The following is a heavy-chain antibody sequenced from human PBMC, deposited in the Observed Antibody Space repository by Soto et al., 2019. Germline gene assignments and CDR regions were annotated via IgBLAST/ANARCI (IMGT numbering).Heavy chain of an antibody. D-gene: IGHD3-9*01. CDR3: ARAGGDYDILTGYYISWFDP. J-gene: IGHJ5*02. CDR1: GGSVSSGSYY. CDR2: IYYSGST. Sequence: SETLSLTCTVSGGSVSSGSYYWSWIRQPPGKGLEWIGYIYYSGSTNYNPSLKSRVTLDTSKNQFSLKLTSVTAADTAVYYCARAGGDYDILTGYYISWFDPWGQGILVTVSS. V-gene: IGHV4-61*01.